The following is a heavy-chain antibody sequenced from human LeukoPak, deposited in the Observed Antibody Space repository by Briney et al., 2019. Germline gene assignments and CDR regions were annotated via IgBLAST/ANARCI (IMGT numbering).Heavy chain of an antibody. D-gene: IGHD5-12*01. V-gene: IGHV3-21*01. J-gene: IGHJ3*02. Sequence: KAGGSLRLSCAASGFTFSSYEMNWVRQAPGKGLEWVSSISSSSLYIYYAASVKGRFTISRDNAKNSLDLQMNSLRAGDTAVYYCARSGRGYDDAFDIWGQGTMVTVSS. CDR3: ARSGRGYDDAFDI. CDR2: ISSSSLYI. CDR1: GFTFSSYE.